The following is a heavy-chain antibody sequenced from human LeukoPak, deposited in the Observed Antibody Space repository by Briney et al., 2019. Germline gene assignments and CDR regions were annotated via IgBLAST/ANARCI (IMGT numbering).Heavy chain of an antibody. J-gene: IGHJ3*02. V-gene: IGHV4-59*08. CDR2: IYYSGST. Sequence: SETLSLTCAVYGGSISSYYWSWIRQPPGKGLEWIGYIYYSGSTNYNPSLKSRVTISVDASKNQFSLKLSSVTAAGTAVYYCARIFSAPYDAFDIWGQGTMVTVSS. CDR1: GGSISSYY. CDR3: ARIFSAPYDAFDI. D-gene: IGHD3-3*01.